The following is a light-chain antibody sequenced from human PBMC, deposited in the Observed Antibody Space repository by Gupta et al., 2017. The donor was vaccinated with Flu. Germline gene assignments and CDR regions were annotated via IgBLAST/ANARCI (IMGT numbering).Light chain of an antibody. J-gene: IGLJ2*01. Sequence: TITWTGGSSDFMITRHQHQSGKAPRLETKLIYCGVNTRGCGVPDRFSGSVSGADRSLTISIVQAEDEADYYCESYATNTTTLVFGGGTTLTVL. V-gene: IGLV4-60*03. CDR1: GGSSDFM. CDR2: LIYCGVN. CDR3: ESYATNTTTLV.